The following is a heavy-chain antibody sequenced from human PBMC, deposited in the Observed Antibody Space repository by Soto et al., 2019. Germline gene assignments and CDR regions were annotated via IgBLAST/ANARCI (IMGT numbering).Heavy chain of an antibody. CDR1: GFTFSSYA. D-gene: IGHD3-9*01. Sequence: GGSLRLSCAASGFTFSSYAMSWVRQAPGKGLEWVSAISGSGGSTYYADSVKGRFTISRDNSKNTLYLQMNSLRAEDTAVYYCAKDLASYYDIQFYGMDVWGQGTTVTVSS. J-gene: IGHJ6*02. CDR2: ISGSGGST. CDR3: AKDLASYYDIQFYGMDV. V-gene: IGHV3-23*01.